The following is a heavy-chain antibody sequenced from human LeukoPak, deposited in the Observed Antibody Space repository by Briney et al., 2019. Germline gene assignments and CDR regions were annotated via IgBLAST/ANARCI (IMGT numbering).Heavy chain of an antibody. Sequence: SETLSLTCTVSGGSINSDYWSWHRQPPGEGPEWIGYIYHSGNTNYNPSLKSRVTISIDTSKKQFSLKLSSVTAADTAVYYCARDGPYEATGSYFDAFDIWGQGTMVTVSS. D-gene: IGHD1-26*01. J-gene: IGHJ3*02. CDR3: ARDGPYEATGSYFDAFDI. CDR2: IYHSGNT. CDR1: GGSINSDY. V-gene: IGHV4-59*01.